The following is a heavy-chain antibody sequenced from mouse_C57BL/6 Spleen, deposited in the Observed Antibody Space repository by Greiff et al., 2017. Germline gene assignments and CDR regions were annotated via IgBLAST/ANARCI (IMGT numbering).Heavy chain of an antibody. J-gene: IGHJ4*01. CDR1: GFTFSDYY. CDR2: ISNGGGST. D-gene: IGHD2-3*01. Sequence: DVKLVESGGGLVQPGGSLKLSCAASGFTFSDYYMYWVRQTPEKRLEWVAYISNGGGSTYYPDTVKGRFTISRDNAKNTLYLQMIRLKSEDTAMYYCARHLYDYDAMDYWGQGTSVTVSS. V-gene: IGHV5-12*01. CDR3: ARHLYDYDAMDY.